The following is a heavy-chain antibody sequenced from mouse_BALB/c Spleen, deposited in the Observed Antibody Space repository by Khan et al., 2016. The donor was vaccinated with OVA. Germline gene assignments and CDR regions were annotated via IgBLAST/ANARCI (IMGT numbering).Heavy chain of an antibody. CDR2: IIYTGYT. CDR1: GDSITTGY. J-gene: IGHJ3*01. CDR3: ARSTYRYAFVY. Sequence: EVQLQESGPSLVKPSQTLSLTCSVTGDSITTGYWNWIRKFPGNKLEYMGYIIYTGYTYYNPSLKSRISITRHTSNNQYYLQLNSVTDEDTATYYVARSTYRYAFVYWGQGTLVTVSA. V-gene: IGHV3-8*02. D-gene: IGHD2-14*01.